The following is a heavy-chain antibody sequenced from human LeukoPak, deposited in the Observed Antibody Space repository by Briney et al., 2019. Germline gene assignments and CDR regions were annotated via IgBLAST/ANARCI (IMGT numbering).Heavy chain of an antibody. CDR2: INHSGST. V-gene: IGHV4-34*01. J-gene: IGHJ6*02. D-gene: IGHD3-3*01. CDR1: GGSFSGYC. CDR3: ARGPRALRFLDPYGMDV. Sequence: SETLSLTCAVYGGSFSGYCWSWIRQPPGKGLEWIGEINHSGSTNYNPSLKSRVTISVDTSKNQFSLKLSSVTAADTAVYYCARGPRALRFLDPYGMDVWGQGTTVTVSS.